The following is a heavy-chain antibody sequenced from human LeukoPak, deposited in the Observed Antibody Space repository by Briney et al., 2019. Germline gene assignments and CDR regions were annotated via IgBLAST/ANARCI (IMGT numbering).Heavy chain of an antibody. CDR2: ISYDGSNK. J-gene: IGHJ6*02. Sequence: PGGSLRLSCAASGFTFRSYGMHWVRQAPGKGLEWVAVISYDGSNKDYADSVKGRFTISRDNSKNTLNLQMNSLRAEDTAVYYCARDGGSDFDYDSSGYYYGMDVWGQGTTVTVSS. CDR3: ARDGGSDFDYDSSGYYYGMDV. D-gene: IGHD3-22*01. CDR1: GFTFRSYG. V-gene: IGHV3-30*03.